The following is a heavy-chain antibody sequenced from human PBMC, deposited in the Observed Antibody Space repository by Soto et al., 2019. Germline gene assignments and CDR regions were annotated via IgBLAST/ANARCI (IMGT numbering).Heavy chain of an antibody. J-gene: IGHJ6*03. D-gene: IGHD3-10*01. V-gene: IGHV3-9*01. CDR2: ISWNSGSI. CDR1: GFTFDDYA. CDR3: AKDYGAYYYYYMGV. Sequence: EVQLVESGGGLVQPGRSLRLSCAASGFTFDDYAMHWVRQAPGKGLEWVSGISWNSGSIGYADSVKGRFTISRDNAKNSLYLQMNSLRAEDTALYYCAKDYGAYYYYYMGVWGKGTTVTVSS.